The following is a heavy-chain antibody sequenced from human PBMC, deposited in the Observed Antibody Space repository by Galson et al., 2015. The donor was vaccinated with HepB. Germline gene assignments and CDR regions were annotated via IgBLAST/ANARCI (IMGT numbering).Heavy chain of an antibody. Sequence: SVKVSCKASGYTFTSYAMHWVRQAPGQRLEWMGWINAGNGNTKYSQKFQGRVTITRDTSASTAYMELSSLRSEDTAVYYCARAYSSGSVPGYWGQGTLVTVSS. CDR1: GYTFTSYA. D-gene: IGHD6-19*01. V-gene: IGHV1-3*01. CDR2: INAGNGNT. CDR3: ARAYSSGSVPGY. J-gene: IGHJ4*02.